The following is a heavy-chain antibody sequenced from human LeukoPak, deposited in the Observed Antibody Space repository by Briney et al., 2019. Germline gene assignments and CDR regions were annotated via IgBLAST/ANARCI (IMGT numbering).Heavy chain of an antibody. CDR1: GFTFSSYG. D-gene: IGHD2-2*01. J-gene: IGHJ4*02. CDR3: AKDKAAYQLLQYYFDY. CDR2: IRYDGSNK. Sequence: GGSLRLSCAASGFTFSSYGMHWVRQAPGKGLEWVAFIRYDGSNKYYADSVKGRFTISRDNSKNTLYLQMNSLRAEDTAVYYCAKDKAAYQLLQYYFDYWGQGTLVTVSS. V-gene: IGHV3-30*02.